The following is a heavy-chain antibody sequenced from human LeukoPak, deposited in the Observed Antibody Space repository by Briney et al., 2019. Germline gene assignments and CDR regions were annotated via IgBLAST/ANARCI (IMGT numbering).Heavy chain of an antibody. CDR1: GFTFSSYD. V-gene: IGHV3-13*04. CDR2: IGAGGDT. Sequence: GGSLRLSCAASGFTFSSYDSHWVRQPTGKGLEWVAAIGAGGDTYYSGSVKGRFTISREGAKNSLYLQMNSLRAEDTAVYYCARESYDSSGWYLDYWGQGALVTVSS. J-gene: IGHJ4*02. D-gene: IGHD3-22*01. CDR3: ARESYDSSGWYLDY.